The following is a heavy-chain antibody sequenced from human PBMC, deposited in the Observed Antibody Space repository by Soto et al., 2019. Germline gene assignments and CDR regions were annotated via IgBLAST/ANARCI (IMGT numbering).Heavy chain of an antibody. CDR3: AREGQQWRASVFAY. CDR2: VYYTART. V-gene: IGHV4-59*01. CDR1: GGSISRNY. J-gene: IGHJ4*02. D-gene: IGHD6-19*01. Sequence: QVQLQESGPGLVRPSETLSLTCTVSGGSISRNYWTWIRQPPGKGLDWTGYVYYTARTNYNPSLKSRVTIAVDTSKNQVSLKLSSVTAADTAVYYCAREGQQWRASVFAYWGQGTLVTVS.